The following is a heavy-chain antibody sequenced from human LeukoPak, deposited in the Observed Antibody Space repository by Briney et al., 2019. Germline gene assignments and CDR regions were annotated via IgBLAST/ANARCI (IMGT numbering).Heavy chain of an antibody. CDR3: ARGGGDHAFDI. V-gene: IGHV3-74*01. Sequence: GGSLRLSCGASGFTFTNYWMHWVRQAPGKGLVWVSRVNSDGSNTISADSVKGRFTTSRDNAKNTLYLQLSSLRAEDTAVYYCARGGGDHAFDIWGQGTMVTVSS. J-gene: IGHJ3*02. CDR1: GFTFTNYW. CDR2: VNSDGSNT. D-gene: IGHD3-16*01.